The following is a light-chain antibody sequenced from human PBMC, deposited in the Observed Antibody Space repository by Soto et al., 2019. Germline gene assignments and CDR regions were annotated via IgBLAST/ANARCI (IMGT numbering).Light chain of an antibody. V-gene: IGKV3-20*01. CDR3: QQYYSIPRT. CDR1: QSVSSTY. J-gene: IGKJ1*01. Sequence: EIVLTQSPVTLSLSPGERATLSCRASQSVSSTYLAWYRHKPGQAPRLLIYGASIRAADIPDRFSGSGSGTDFTLTISSLQAEDVAVYYCQQYYSIPRTFGQGTKVDIK. CDR2: GAS.